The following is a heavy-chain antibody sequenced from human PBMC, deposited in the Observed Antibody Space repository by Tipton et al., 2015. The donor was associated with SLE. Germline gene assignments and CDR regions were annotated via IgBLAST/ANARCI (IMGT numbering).Heavy chain of an antibody. D-gene: IGHD3-22*01. J-gene: IGHJ5*02. CDR2: IYYSGSTY. CDR3: ARQPRSDYYDSSGYYHNWFDP. Sequence: TLSLTCTVSGGSISSHYWGWIRQPPGKGLEWLGTIYYSGSTYYYNPSLKSRVTISVDTSKNQFSLKLTSVTAADTAVYYCARQPRSDYYDSSGYYHNWFDPWGQGTLVTVSS. CDR1: GGSISSHY. V-gene: IGHV4-59*08.